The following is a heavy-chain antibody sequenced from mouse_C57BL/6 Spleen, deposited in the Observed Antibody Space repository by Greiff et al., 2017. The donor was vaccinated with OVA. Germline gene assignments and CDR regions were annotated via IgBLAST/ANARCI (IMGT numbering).Heavy chain of an antibody. Sequence: VQLQQPGAELVKPGASVKLSCKASGYTFTSYWITWVKQRPGQGLEWIGDIYPGSGSTNYNEKFKSKATLTVDTSSSTAYMQLSSLTSEDSAVYYGARRRAYYSNPGYFDYWGQGTTLTVSS. V-gene: IGHV1-55*01. D-gene: IGHD2-5*01. CDR2: IYPGSGST. CDR3: ARRRAYYSNPGYFDY. CDR1: GYTFTSYW. J-gene: IGHJ2*01.